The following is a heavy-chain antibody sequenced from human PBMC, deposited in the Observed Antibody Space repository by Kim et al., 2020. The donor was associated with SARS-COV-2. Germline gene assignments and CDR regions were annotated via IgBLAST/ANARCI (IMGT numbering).Heavy chain of an antibody. J-gene: IGHJ3*02. Sequence: YPDSVKGRFTISRDNAKNSLYLQMNSLRAEDTAVYYCATAAGGTHDAFDIWGQGTMVTVSS. CDR3: ATAAGGTHDAFDI. V-gene: IGHV3-21*01. D-gene: IGHD6-13*01.